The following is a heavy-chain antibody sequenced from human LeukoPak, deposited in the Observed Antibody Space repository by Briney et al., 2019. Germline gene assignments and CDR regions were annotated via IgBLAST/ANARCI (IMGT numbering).Heavy chain of an antibody. Sequence: GGTLRLSCAASGFAASGFTFSTFGMHWVRQAPGKGLEWVAFIRYDGTNKYYADSVKGRFTISRDDSKNTLYLQMNSLRAEDTAAYYCAKGYYFDILSGYSSLDSWGQGTLVTVSS. V-gene: IGHV3-30*02. CDR1: GFTFSTFG. D-gene: IGHD3-9*01. J-gene: IGHJ4*02. CDR2: IRYDGTNK. CDR3: AKGYYFDILSGYSSLDS.